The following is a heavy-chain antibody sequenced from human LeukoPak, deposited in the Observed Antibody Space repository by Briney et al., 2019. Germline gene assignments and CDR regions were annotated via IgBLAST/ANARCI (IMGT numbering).Heavy chain of an antibody. CDR1: GGATSSSSYY. J-gene: IGHJ4*02. CDR3: ARHGSLRSPVGY. Sequence: SETLSLTCTVSGGATSSSSYYWGWIRQPPGKGLEWIGSIYYSGSTYYNPSLKSRVTISVDTSKNQFSLKLSSVTAADTAVYYCARHGSLRSPVGYWGQGTLVTVSS. D-gene: IGHD5-12*01. CDR2: IYYSGST. V-gene: IGHV4-39*01.